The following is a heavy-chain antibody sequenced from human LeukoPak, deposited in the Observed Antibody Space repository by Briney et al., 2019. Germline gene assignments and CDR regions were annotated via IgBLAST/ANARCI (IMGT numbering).Heavy chain of an antibody. Sequence: PSETLSLTCTVSGGSISSYYWSWIRQPPGKGLEWIGYIYYSGSTNYNPSLKSRVTISVDTSKNQFSLKLSSVTAADTVVYYCARGRRVVTPGYWGQGTLVTVSS. J-gene: IGHJ4*02. CDR3: ARGRRVVTPGY. D-gene: IGHD4-23*01. V-gene: IGHV4-59*01. CDR2: IYYSGST. CDR1: GGSISSYY.